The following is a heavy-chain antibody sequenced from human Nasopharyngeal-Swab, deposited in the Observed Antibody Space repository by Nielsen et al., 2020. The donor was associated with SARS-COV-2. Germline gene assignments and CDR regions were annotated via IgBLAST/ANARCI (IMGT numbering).Heavy chain of an antibody. CDR2: ISYDGSNK. CDR3: ARGPGYYYDSSSSFPVY. V-gene: IGHV3-30-3*01. D-gene: IGHD3-22*01. J-gene: IGHJ4*02. CDR1: GFTFSSYA. Sequence: GESLKISCAASGFTFSSYAMHWVRQAPGKGLEWVAVISYDGSNKYYADSVKGRFTISRDNSKNTLYLQMNSLRAEDTAVYYCARGPGYYYDSSSSFPVYWGQGTLVTVSS.